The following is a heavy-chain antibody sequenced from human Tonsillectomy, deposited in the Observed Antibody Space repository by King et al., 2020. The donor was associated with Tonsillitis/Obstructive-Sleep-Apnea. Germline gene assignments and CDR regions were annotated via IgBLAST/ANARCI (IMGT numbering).Heavy chain of an antibody. Sequence: VQLQESGPGLVKPSETLSLTCTVSGGSISSYYWSWIRQPAGKGLEWIGRIYTSGSTNYNPSLKSRVTMSVDTSKNQFSLKLSSVTAADTAVYYCARDGPEKGYSYYGMDVWGQGTTVTVSS. J-gene: IGHJ6*02. CDR3: ARDGPEKGYSYYGMDV. CDR1: GGSISSYY. V-gene: IGHV4-4*07. CDR2: IYTSGST.